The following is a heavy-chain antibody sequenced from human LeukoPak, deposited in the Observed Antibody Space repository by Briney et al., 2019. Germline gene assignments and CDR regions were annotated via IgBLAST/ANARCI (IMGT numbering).Heavy chain of an antibody. Sequence: GGSLRLSCAASGLTFSSYAMSWVRQAPGKGLEWVANIKQDGSEKYYVDSVKGRFTISRDNAKNSLYLQMNSLRAEDTAVYYCARDPGYSYGPYYYYYGMDVWGQGTTVTVSS. V-gene: IGHV3-7*01. J-gene: IGHJ6*02. CDR3: ARDPGYSYGPYYYYYGMDV. CDR2: IKQDGSEK. CDR1: GLTFSSYA. D-gene: IGHD5-18*01.